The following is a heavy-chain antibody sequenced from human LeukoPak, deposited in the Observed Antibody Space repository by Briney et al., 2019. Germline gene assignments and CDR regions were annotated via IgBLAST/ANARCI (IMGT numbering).Heavy chain of an antibody. Sequence: PGGSLRPSCAASGFTFSSYSMNWVRQAPGKGLEWVSSISSSNNYIYYADSMKGRFTISRDNAKNSLYLQMNSLRAEDTAVYYCASTPAGTYYFDYWGQGTLVTVSS. CDR1: GFTFSSYS. V-gene: IGHV3-21*01. CDR2: ISSSNNYI. CDR3: ASTPAGTYYFDY. J-gene: IGHJ4*02.